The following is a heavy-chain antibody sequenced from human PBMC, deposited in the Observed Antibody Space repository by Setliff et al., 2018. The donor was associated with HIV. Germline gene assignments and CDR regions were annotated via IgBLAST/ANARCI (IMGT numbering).Heavy chain of an antibody. CDR2: ISDGGTYI. CDR3: AKDTQTGYYDY. V-gene: IGHV3-21*04. Sequence: GGSLRLSCAASGFTFSSYTLNWIRQAPGKGLEWVASISDGGTYIYYADSVKGRFTISKDNSQNALYLQMNSLTDEDTAVYYCAKDTQTGYYDYWGQGTLVTVSS. J-gene: IGHJ4*02. D-gene: IGHD3-10*01. CDR1: GFTFSSYT.